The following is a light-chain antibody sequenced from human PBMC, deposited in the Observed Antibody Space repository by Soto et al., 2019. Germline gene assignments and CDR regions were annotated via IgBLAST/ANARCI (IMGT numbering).Light chain of an antibody. CDR2: GAS. V-gene: IGKV3-20*01. Sequence: EIVLTQSPGTLSLSPGERATLSCRASQSVSSSYLAWYQQKPGQAPRLLIYGASSRATGIPDRFSGSGSGTDFTLTISRLDPDDFAVYYCQQYGSSPVTFGPGTKVDIK. CDR3: QQYGSSPVT. J-gene: IGKJ3*01. CDR1: QSVSSSY.